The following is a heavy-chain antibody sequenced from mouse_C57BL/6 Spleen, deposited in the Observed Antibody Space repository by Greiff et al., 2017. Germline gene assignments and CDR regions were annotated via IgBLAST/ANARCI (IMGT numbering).Heavy chain of an antibody. Sequence: QVQLQQPGAELVRPGSSVKLSCKASGYTFTSYWMHLVKQRPIQGLEWIGNIDPSDSATHYNQKFKDKATLTVDKSSSTAYMQLSSLTSEDAAVYYCARLDYYGSSYYFDYWGQGTTLTVAS. J-gene: IGHJ2*01. CDR1: GYTFTSYW. V-gene: IGHV1-52*01. CDR3: ARLDYYGSSYYFDY. CDR2: IDPSDSAT. D-gene: IGHD1-1*01.